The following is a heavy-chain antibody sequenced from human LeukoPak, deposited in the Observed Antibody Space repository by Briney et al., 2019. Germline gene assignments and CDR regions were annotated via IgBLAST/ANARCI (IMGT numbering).Heavy chain of an antibody. V-gene: IGHV3-66*01. CDR2: IYSGGST. J-gene: IGHJ4*02. D-gene: IGHD3-10*01. Sequence: GSLRLSCTASGFTVSSNYMSWVRQAPGKGLEWVSVIYSGGSTYYADSVKGRFTISRDNSKNTLYLQMNSLRAEDTAVYYCASYFHGYGSGSRDYWGQGTLVTVSS. CDR3: ASYFHGYGSGSRDY. CDR1: GFTVSSNY.